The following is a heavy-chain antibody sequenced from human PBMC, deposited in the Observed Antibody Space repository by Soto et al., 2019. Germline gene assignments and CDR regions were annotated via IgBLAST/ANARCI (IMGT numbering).Heavy chain of an antibody. D-gene: IGHD6-6*01. CDR2: INVDGSDK. V-gene: IGHV3-7*02. CDR1: GFTFSGHW. CDR3: ASWSARSYYFDY. Sequence: GGSLRLSCAASGFTFSGHWMSWVRQAPGKGLEWVAEINVDGSDKDYVDSVKGRFTISRDNSKNTLYLQMNSLRAEDTAVYYCASWSARSYYFDYWGQGTLVTVSS. J-gene: IGHJ4*02.